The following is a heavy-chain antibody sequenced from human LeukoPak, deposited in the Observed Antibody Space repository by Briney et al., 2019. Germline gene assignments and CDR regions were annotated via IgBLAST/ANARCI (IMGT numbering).Heavy chain of an antibody. V-gene: IGHV4-4*07. J-gene: IGHJ4*02. CDR1: GGSISGYY. CDR2: VYTSGST. D-gene: IGHD2-21*01. CDR3: ARARGGDSRTFDY. Sequence: SETLSLTCNASGGSISGYYWSWIRQPAGKGLEWVGRVYTSGSTNYNPSLKSRVTMSVDTSKNQFSLNLSSVTAADTAVYYCARARGGDSRTFDYWGQGTLVTVSS.